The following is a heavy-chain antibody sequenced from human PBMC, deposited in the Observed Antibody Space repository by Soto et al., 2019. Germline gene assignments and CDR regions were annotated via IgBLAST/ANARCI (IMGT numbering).Heavy chain of an antibody. J-gene: IGHJ3*01. Sequence: PSETLPLTCTVSGVSIRSYFWNWIRQSPGKGLEWIGYIYDGGNIDYNPSLMSRVTISVDTSKNQFSLRLSSVTAADTAVYYCARVRATVTSHDAFDVWGQGTMVTVSS. CDR1: GVSIRSYF. D-gene: IGHD4-17*01. CDR3: ARVRATVTSHDAFDV. V-gene: IGHV4-59*01. CDR2: IYDGGNI.